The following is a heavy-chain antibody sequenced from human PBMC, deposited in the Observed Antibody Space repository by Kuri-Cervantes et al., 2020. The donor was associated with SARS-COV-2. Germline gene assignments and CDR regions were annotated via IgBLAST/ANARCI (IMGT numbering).Heavy chain of an antibody. Sequence: ASVKVSCKASGGTFSNYALSWVRQAPGQGLEWMGWISAYNGNTNYAQKLQGRVTMTTDTSTSTAYMELSSLRSEDTAVYYCAQAPSRGAWFDPWGQGTLVTVSS. CDR2: ISAYNGNT. CDR3: AQAPSRGAWFDP. CDR1: GGTFSNYA. V-gene: IGHV1-18*01. J-gene: IGHJ5*02.